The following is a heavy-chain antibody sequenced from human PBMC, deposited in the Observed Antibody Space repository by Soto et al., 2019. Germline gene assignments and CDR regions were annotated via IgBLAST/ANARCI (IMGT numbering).Heavy chain of an antibody. CDR2: IYSDDDK. Sequence: QITLKESGPPLVKPTQTLTLTCTFSGFSLGTSEVSVGWIRQSPGKALEWLALIYSDDDKRYSPSLKSRLTLTQDTSKNQVVLTMTNMDPVDTATYYCAHHKRGRGGDYWGQGTLVTVSS. CDR3: AHHKRGRGGDY. D-gene: IGHD3-16*01. CDR1: GFSLGTSEVS. J-gene: IGHJ4*02. V-gene: IGHV2-5*02.